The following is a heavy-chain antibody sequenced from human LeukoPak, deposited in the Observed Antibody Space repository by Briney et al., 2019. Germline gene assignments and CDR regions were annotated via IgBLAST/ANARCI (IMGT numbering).Heavy chain of an antibody. J-gene: IGHJ5*02. CDR3: AKGQQLVVFSWFDP. CDR1: GFTFSSYA. V-gene: IGHV3-23*01. Sequence: GGSLRLSCAASGFTFSSYAMSWVRQAPGKGLEWVSAISGSGGSTNYADSVKGRFTISRDNSKNTLYLQMNSLRAEDTAVYYCAKGQQLVVFSWFDPWGQGTLVTVSS. CDR2: ISGSGGST. D-gene: IGHD6-13*01.